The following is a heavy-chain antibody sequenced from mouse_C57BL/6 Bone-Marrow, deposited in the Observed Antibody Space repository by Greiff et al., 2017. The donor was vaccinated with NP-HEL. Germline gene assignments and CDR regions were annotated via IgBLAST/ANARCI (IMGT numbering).Heavy chain of an antibody. CDR3: TRTYDYSWFAY. CDR1: GFNIKDYY. D-gene: IGHD2-4*01. V-gene: IGHV14-4*01. J-gene: IGHJ3*01. CDR2: IDPENGDT. Sequence: EVKLQESGAELVRPGASVKLSCTASGFNIKDYYMHWVKQRPEQGLEWIGWIDPENGDTEYASKFQGKATITADTSSNTAYLQLSSLTSEDTAVYYCTRTYDYSWFAYGGQGTVVTVSA.